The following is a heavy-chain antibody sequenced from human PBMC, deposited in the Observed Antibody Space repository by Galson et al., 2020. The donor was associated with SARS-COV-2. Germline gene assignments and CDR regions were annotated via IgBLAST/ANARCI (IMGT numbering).Heavy chain of an antibody. J-gene: IGHJ6*02. CDR3: AREARYYDSSGYSYGMDV. V-gene: IGHV4-31*03. D-gene: IGHD3-22*01. CDR1: GGSISSGGYY. Sequence: SETLSLTCTVSGGSISSGGYYWSWIRQYPGKGLEWIGYIYYSGSTYYNPSLKSRVTISVDTSKNQFSLKLSSVTAADTAVYYCAREARYYDSSGYSYGMDVWGQGTTVTVSS. CDR2: IYYSGST.